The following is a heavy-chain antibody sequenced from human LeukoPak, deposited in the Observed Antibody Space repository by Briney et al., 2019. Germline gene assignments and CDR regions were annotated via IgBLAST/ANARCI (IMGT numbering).Heavy chain of an antibody. V-gene: IGHV3-74*01. J-gene: IGHJ6*03. CDR2: INTDGSST. D-gene: IGHD1-26*01. CDR1: GFTFTRYW. CDR3: AKVRGSYPAPYYYMDV. Sequence: GGSLRLSCAASGFTFTRYWMHWVRQAPGKGLVWVSRINTDGSSTAYADSVKGRFTISRDNSKNTLYLQMNSLRAEDTAVYYCAKVRGSYPAPYYYMDVWGKGTTVTVSS.